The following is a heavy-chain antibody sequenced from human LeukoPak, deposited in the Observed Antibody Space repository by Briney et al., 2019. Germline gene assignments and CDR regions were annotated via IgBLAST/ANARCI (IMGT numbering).Heavy chain of an antibody. V-gene: IGHV4-39*07. CDR2: IYYSGST. CDR3: ARDKGSYPYYLDY. Sequence: SETLSLTCTVSGGSISSSTYYWGWIRQPPGKGLEWIGSIYYSGSTYYNPSLKSRVTISVDTSKNQLSLKLSSVTAADTAVFYCARDKGSYPYYLDYWGQGTLVTVSS. D-gene: IGHD3-10*01. CDR1: GGSISSSTYY. J-gene: IGHJ4*02.